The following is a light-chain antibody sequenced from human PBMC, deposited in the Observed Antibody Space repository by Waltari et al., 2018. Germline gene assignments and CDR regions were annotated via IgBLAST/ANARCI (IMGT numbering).Light chain of an antibody. CDR2: LGS. CDR1: QSLLPSNGYNY. Sequence: DIVMTQSPLPLSVTLGEPASTSSRSSQSLLPSNGYNYLDWYLQKPGQSPQLLIYLGSNRASGVPDRFSGSGSGTDLTLKISRVEAEDVGVYYCMQTLQTPRYTFGQGTKLEIK. J-gene: IGKJ2*01. CDR3: MQTLQTPRYT. V-gene: IGKV2-28*01.